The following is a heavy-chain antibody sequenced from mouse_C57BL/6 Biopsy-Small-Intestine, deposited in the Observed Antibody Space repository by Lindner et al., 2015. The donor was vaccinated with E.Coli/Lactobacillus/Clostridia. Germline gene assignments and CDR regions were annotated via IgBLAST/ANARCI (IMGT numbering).Heavy chain of an antibody. CDR1: GFTFSSYA. D-gene: IGHD1-1*01. J-gene: IGHJ2*01. CDR2: ISDGGSYT. CDR3: AREFITTEGYFDY. Sequence: VQLQESGGGLVKPGGSLKLSCAASGFTFSSYAMSWVRQTPEKRLEWVATISDGGSYTYYPDNVKGRFTISRDNAKNNLYLQMSHLKSEDTAMYYCAREFITTEGYFDYWGQGTTLTVSS. V-gene: IGHV5-4*01.